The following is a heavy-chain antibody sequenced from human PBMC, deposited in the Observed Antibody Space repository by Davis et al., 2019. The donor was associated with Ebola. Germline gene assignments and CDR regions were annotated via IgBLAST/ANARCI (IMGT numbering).Heavy chain of an antibody. Sequence: GGSLRLSCAASGFTFSSYAMHWVRQAPDKGLEWVAVISYDGSNKYYADSVKGRFTISRDNSKNTLYLQMNSLRAEDTAVYYCARVFTDIVALYYFDYWGQGTLVTVSS. CDR3: ARVFTDIVALYYFDY. V-gene: IGHV3-30-3*01. CDR2: ISYDGSNK. CDR1: GFTFSSYA. J-gene: IGHJ4*02. D-gene: IGHD5-12*01.